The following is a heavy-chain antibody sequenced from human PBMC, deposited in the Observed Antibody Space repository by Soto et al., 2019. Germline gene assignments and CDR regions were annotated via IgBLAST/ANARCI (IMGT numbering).Heavy chain of an antibody. CDR3: ATGVTVAVRVARSV. V-gene: IGHV1-24*01. J-gene: IGHJ4*02. D-gene: IGHD6-19*01. Sequence: GASVKVSWKVSGYTLTELSMHLVRQAPGKGLEWMGGFDPEDGETIYAQKFQGRVTMTEDTSTDTAYMELSSLRSEDTAVYYCATGVTVAVRVARSVWGQGTLVTVSS. CDR2: FDPEDGET. CDR1: GYTLTELS.